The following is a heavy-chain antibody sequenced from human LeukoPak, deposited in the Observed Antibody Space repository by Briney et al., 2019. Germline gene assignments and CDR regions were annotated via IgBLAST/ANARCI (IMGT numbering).Heavy chain of an antibody. J-gene: IGHJ6*03. D-gene: IGHD6-19*01. Sequence: AXVKVSCKASGYTFTGYGISWVRQAPGQGLEWMGRISAYNGNTNYAQKLQGRVTMTTDTSTSTAYMDLRSLRSDATAVYYCASGPFGSSGWLGPMDVWGKGTTVTVSS. CDR2: ISAYNGNT. V-gene: IGHV1-18*01. CDR3: ASGPFGSSGWLGPMDV. CDR1: GYTFTGYG.